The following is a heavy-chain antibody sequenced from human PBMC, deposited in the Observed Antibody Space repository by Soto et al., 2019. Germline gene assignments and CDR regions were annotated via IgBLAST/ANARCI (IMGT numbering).Heavy chain of an antibody. CDR2: INAGNGNT. CDR3: PSTTGAGFDY. J-gene: IGHJ4*02. D-gene: IGHD1-1*01. Sequence: GASVKVSSKAPGYTLTSYSMHWVRQAPGQRLEWMGWINAGNGNTKYSQKFQGRVTITRDTSASTAYMELSSLRSEDTAVYYCPSTTGAGFDYWGQGTLVTVSS. CDR1: GYTLTSYS. V-gene: IGHV1-3*01.